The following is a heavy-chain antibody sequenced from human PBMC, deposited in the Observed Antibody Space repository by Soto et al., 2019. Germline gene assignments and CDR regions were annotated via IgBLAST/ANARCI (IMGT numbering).Heavy chain of an antibody. CDR1: GGSISSYY. V-gene: IGHV4-59*01. J-gene: IGHJ6*02. D-gene: IGHD3-22*01. Sequence: SETLSLTCTVSGGSISSYYWSWIRQPPGKGLEWIGYIYYSGSTNYNPSLKSRVTISVGTSKNQFSLKLSSVTAADTAVYYCARAGYYDSSGYLSNYYYYGMDVWGQGTTVTVSS. CDR3: ARAGYYDSSGYLSNYYYYGMDV. CDR2: IYYSGST.